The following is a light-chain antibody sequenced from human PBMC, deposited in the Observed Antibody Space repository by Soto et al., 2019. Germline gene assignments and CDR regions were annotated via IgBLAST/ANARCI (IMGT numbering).Light chain of an antibody. Sequence: EIVLTQSPATLSVSPGEGATLSCRASQSVSNYLAWYQQKPGQPPRPLIYDASNRATGVPARFSGSGSGTDFTLTIQSLEPEDFAVYYCQQRSDWPTLGQGNKVDIK. J-gene: IGKJ1*01. V-gene: IGKV3-11*01. CDR1: QSVSNY. CDR2: DAS. CDR3: QQRSDWPT.